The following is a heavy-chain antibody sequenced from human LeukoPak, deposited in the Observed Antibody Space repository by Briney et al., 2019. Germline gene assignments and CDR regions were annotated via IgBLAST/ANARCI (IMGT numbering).Heavy chain of an antibody. CDR1: GGSISSGGYY. V-gene: IGHV4-30-2*01. Sequence: SQTLSLTCTVSGGSISSGGYYWSWIRQPPGKGLEWIGYIYHSGSTYYNPSLKSRVTISVDRSKNQFSLKLSSVTAADTAVYYCARNLSSLRGGPFDYWGQGTLVTVSS. J-gene: IGHJ4*02. D-gene: IGHD1-14*01. CDR3: ARNLSSLRGGPFDY. CDR2: IYHSGST.